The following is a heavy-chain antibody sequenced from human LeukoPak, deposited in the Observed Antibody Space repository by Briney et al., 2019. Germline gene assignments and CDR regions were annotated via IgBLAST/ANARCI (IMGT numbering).Heavy chain of an antibody. J-gene: IGHJ2*01. V-gene: IGHV3-30*04. CDR2: ISYDGSNK. D-gene: IGHD3-10*01. CDR1: GFTFSSYA. Sequence: PGGSLRLSCAASGFTFSSYAMHWVRQAPGKGLEWVAVISYDGSNKYYADSVKGRFTISRDNSKNTLYLQMNSLRAEDTAVYYCAREITMALWGRGTLVTVSS. CDR3: AREITMAL.